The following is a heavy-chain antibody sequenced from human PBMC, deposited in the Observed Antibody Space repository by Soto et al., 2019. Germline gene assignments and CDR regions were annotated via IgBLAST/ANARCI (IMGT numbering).Heavy chain of an antibody. V-gene: IGHV3-23*01. Sequence: EVQVLESGGGSVQPGGSLRLSCAASGFTFSSYGMSWVRQAPGKGLEWVSGISGSGGSTYYEDSVKGRFTISRDNSNNTLYLQMNSLRAEDTAVYYCAKRTTDWYNHFDSWGQGTLVTVSS. D-gene: IGHD1-1*01. CDR3: AKRTTDWYNHFDS. CDR1: GFTFSSYG. CDR2: ISGSGGST. J-gene: IGHJ4*02.